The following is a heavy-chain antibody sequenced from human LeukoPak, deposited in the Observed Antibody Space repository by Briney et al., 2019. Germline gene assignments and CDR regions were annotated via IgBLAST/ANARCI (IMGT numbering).Heavy chain of an antibody. CDR1: GFTFSSYA. Sequence: GGSLRLSCAASGFTFSSYAMHWVRQAPGKGLEWVAVISYDGSNKYYADSVKGRLTISRDNSKNTLYLQMNSLRAEDTAVYYCARGGKDGYNHGQFDYWGQGTLVTVSS. D-gene: IGHD5-24*01. J-gene: IGHJ4*02. CDR3: ARGGKDGYNHGQFDY. V-gene: IGHV3-30*04. CDR2: ISYDGSNK.